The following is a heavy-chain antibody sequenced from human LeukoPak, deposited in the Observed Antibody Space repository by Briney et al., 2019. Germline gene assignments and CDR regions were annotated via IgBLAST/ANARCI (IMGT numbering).Heavy chain of an antibody. CDR2: ISSSSSYI. CDR3: ARAEGRYYDSSGYSQY. D-gene: IGHD3-22*01. CDR1: GFTFSSYS. Sequence: GGSLRLSCAASGFTFSSYSTNWVRQAPGKGLEWVSSISSSSSYIYYADSVKGRFTISRDNAKNSLYLQMNSLRAEDTAVYYCARAEGRYYDSSGYSQYWGQGTLVTVSS. J-gene: IGHJ4*02. V-gene: IGHV3-21*01.